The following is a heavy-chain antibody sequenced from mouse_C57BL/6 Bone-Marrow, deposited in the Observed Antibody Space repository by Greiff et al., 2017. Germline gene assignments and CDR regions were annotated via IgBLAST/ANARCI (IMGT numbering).Heavy chain of an antibody. V-gene: IGHV2-3*01. CDR1: GFSLTSYG. J-gene: IGHJ1*03. Sequence: VKLVESGPGLVAPSQSLSITCTVSGFSLTSYGVSWVRQPPGKGLEWLGVIWGDGSTNYHSALISRLSISKDNSKSQVFLNLNSLQTDDKTTYYGAEPLYDYDGYFDVWGTGTTVTVSS. CDR3: AEPLYDYDGYFDV. D-gene: IGHD2-4*01. CDR2: IWGDGST.